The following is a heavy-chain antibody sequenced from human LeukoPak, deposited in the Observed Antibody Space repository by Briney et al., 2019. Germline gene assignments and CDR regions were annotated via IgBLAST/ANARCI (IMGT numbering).Heavy chain of an antibody. CDR2: IYYSGST. Sequence: NPSETLSLTCTVSGGSISSGDYYWSWIRQPPGRGLEWIGYIYYSGSTYYNPSLKSRVTISVDRSKNQFSLKLSSVTAADTAVYYCARDLDREGIDYWGQGTLVTVSS. V-gene: IGHV4-30-4*08. J-gene: IGHJ4*02. CDR1: GGSISSGDYY. CDR3: ARDLDREGIDY. D-gene: IGHD3-3*01.